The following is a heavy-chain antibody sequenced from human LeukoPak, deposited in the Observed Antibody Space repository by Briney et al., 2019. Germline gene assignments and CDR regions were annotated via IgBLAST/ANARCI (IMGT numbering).Heavy chain of an antibody. D-gene: IGHD3-10*01. Sequence: GASVKVSCKASGYTFTSYGISWVRQAPGQGLEWMGWISAYNGNTNYAQKLQGRDTMTTDTSTSTAYMELRSLRSDDTAVYYCARDSDRDYGELLFDYWGQGTLVTVSS. CDR2: ISAYNGNT. J-gene: IGHJ4*02. CDR3: ARDSDRDYGELLFDY. CDR1: GYTFTSYG. V-gene: IGHV1-18*01.